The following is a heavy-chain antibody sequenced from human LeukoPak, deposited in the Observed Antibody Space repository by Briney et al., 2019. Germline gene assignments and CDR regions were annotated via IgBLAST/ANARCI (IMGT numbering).Heavy chain of an antibody. CDR1: GGSISSSSYY. CDR2: IYYSGST. Sequence: SETLSFTCTVSGGSISSSSYYWGWIRQPPGKGLEWIGSIYYSGSTYYNPSLKSRVTISVDASKNQFSLKLSSVTAADTAVYYCARRSQRAELPTYNWFDPWGQGTLVTVSS. CDR3: ARRSQRAELPTYNWFDP. J-gene: IGHJ5*02. D-gene: IGHD1-26*01. V-gene: IGHV4-39*01.